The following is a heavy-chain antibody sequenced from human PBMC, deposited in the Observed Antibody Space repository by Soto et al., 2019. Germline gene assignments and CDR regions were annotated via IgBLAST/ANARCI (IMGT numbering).Heavy chain of an antibody. CDR3: ARAPSDGPHHCDY. CDR2: IIPILGIA. J-gene: IGHJ4*02. CDR1: GGTFSSYT. D-gene: IGHD5-18*01. V-gene: IGHV1-69*02. Sequence: QVQLVQSGAEVKKPGSSVKVSCKASGGTFSSYTISWVRQAPGQGLEWMGRIIPILGIANYAQKFQGRVTITTDKSRSTAYMAVSSLRSEDTAVYYGARAPSDGPHHCDYWGQGTLFTVSS.